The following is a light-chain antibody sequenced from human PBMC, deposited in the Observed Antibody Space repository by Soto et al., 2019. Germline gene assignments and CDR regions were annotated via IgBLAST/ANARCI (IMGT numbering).Light chain of an antibody. CDR2: EVN. CDR3: SSYTSSSTWV. CDR1: SSDVGGYDY. V-gene: IGLV2-14*01. J-gene: IGLJ3*02. Sequence: QSALTQPASVSGSPGQSITISCTGTSSDVGGYDYVSWYQQHPGKAPKVMIFEVNNRPSGVSNRFSASKSGNTASLTISGLQAEEEADYYCSSYTSSSTWVFGGGTKVTVL.